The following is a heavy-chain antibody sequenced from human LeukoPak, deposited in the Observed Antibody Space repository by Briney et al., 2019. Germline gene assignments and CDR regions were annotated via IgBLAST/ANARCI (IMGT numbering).Heavy chain of an antibody. CDR3: ARDHDGSDAFDI. D-gene: IGHD5-24*01. CDR2: IYYSGST. CDR1: GGSISSYY. J-gene: IGHJ3*02. Sequence: SETLSLTCTVSGGSISSYYWSWLRQPPGKGLEWVGYIYYSGSTNYNPSLKSRVTISVDTSKNQFSLKLSSVTAADTAVYYCARDHDGSDAFDIWVQGTMVTVSS. V-gene: IGHV4-59*01.